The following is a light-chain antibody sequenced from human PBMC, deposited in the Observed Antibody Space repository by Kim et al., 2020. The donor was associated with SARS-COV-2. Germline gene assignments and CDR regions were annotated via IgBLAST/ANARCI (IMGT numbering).Light chain of an antibody. Sequence: LSPGGRASLSCRASHNVGSSYVAWYQQKGGRAPRLLIYAASTRATGIPDRFRGSGSGTDFTLTITRLEPEDFAVYYCQHYGTPPITFGQGTKLEI. CDR1: HNVGSSY. V-gene: IGKV3-20*01. CDR2: AAS. CDR3: QHYGTPPIT. J-gene: IGKJ2*01.